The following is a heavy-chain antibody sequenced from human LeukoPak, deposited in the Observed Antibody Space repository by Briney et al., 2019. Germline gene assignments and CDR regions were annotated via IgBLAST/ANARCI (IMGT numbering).Heavy chain of an antibody. J-gene: IGHJ4*02. CDR1: GGTFSSYA. V-gene: IGHV1-69*13. Sequence: ASVKVSCNASGGTFSSYAISWVRQAPGPGLEWMGGIIPIFGTANYAQKFQGRVTITEDESTSTAYMELSSLRSEDTAVYYCARNRPDYYDSSGYYSQWGQGTLVTVSS. CDR3: ARNRPDYYDSSGYYSQ. D-gene: IGHD3-22*01. CDR2: IIPIFGTA.